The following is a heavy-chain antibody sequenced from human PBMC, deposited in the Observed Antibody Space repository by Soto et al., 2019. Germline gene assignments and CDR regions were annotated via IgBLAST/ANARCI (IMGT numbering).Heavy chain of an antibody. V-gene: IGHV1-69*04. CDR2: IIPILGIA. CDR1: GGTFSSYT. D-gene: IGHD6-13*01. Sequence: ASVKVSCKASGGTFSSYTISWVRQAPGQGLEWMGRIIPILGIANYAQKFQGRVTITADKSTSTAYMELSSLRSEDTAVYYCARDGLIAAARTTEAAGVDVWGKGTTVTVSS. J-gene: IGHJ6*04. CDR3: ARDGLIAAARTTEAAGVDV.